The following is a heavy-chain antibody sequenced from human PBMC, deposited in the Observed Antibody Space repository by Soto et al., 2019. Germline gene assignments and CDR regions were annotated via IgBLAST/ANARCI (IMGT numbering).Heavy chain of an antibody. V-gene: IGHV3-30*18. CDR3: AKDSDYDSSGYFDY. J-gene: IGHJ4*02. D-gene: IGHD3-22*01. CDR2: ISYDGSNK. Sequence: GGSLRLSCAASGFTFSSYGMHWVRQAPGKGLEWVAVISYDGSNKYYADSVKGRFTISRDNSKNTLYLQMNSLRAEDTAVYYCAKDSDYDSSGYFDYWGQGTLVTVSS. CDR1: GFTFSSYG.